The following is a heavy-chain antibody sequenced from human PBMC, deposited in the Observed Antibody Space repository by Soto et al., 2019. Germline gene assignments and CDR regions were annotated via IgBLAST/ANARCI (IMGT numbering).Heavy chain of an antibody. CDR3: AKNGDYGDYVLYFDL. CDR2: ISGSGGST. Sequence: EVQLLESGGGLVQPGGSLRLSCAASGFTFSSYAMRWVRQAPGKGLEWVSAISGSGGSTYYADSVKGRFTISRDNSKNTLYLQMNSLRAEDTAVYYCAKNGDYGDYVLYFDLWGRGTLVTVSS. CDR1: GFTFSSYA. J-gene: IGHJ2*01. D-gene: IGHD4-17*01. V-gene: IGHV3-23*01.